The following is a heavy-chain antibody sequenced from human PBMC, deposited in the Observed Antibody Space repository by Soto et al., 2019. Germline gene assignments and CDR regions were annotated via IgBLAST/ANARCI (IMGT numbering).Heavy chain of an antibody. CDR3: ARDIAVAGTAIHKFDN. Sequence: GGSLRLSCTTSGFTFSSFAVHWVRQAPGKGLEWVAGISSDGSNKYYADSVKGRFTISRDNSKNRLYIQMNSLRAEDTAVYYCARDIAVAGTAIHKFDNWGQGTQVTVSS. V-gene: IGHV3-30*14. D-gene: IGHD6-19*01. J-gene: IGHJ4*02. CDR2: ISSDGSNK. CDR1: GFTFSSFA.